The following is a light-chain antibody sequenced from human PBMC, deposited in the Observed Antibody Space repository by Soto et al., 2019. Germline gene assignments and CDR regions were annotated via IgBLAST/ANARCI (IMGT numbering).Light chain of an antibody. CDR2: LNSDGSH. CDR3: QSWDTGIHRV. CDR1: SGHSTYA. Sequence: QSVLAQSPSASASLGASVKLTCTLSSGHSTYAIAWHQQQPEKGPRFLMKLNSDGSHTKGDGIPDRFSGSSSGAERYLSISSLQSADEADYYCQSWDTGIHRVFGGGTQLTVL. J-gene: IGLJ2*01. V-gene: IGLV4-69*01.